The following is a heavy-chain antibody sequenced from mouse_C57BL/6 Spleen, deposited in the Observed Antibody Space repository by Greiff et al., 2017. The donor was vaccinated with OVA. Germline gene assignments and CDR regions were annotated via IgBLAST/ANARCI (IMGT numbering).Heavy chain of an antibody. CDR3: ARATTFVEGYYFDY. CDR1: GFTFNDYY. Sequence: EVQLLESGAELVKPGASVKVSCTASGFTFNDYYMHWVKQRPGQGLEWIGRIDPEDGETKYAPKFKGKANITADTSSNTAYLQLSSLTSEDSAVYYCARATTFVEGYYFDYWGQGTTLTVSS. V-gene: IGHV14-2*01. CDR2: IDPEDGET. D-gene: IGHD1-1*01. J-gene: IGHJ2*01.